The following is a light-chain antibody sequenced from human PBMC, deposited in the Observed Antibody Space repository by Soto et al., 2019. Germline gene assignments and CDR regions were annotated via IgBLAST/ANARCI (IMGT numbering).Light chain of an antibody. CDR3: AAWDDSLNGVI. J-gene: IGLJ2*01. Sequence: QSVLTQPPSASGTPGQRGTISCSGSSSNIGSNTVNWYQQVPGTAPKLLIYNNNQRPSGVPDRFSGSKSGTSVSLAISGLQSEDEADYYCAAWDDSLNGVIFGGGTKLTVL. CDR2: NNN. CDR1: SSNIGSNT. V-gene: IGLV1-44*01.